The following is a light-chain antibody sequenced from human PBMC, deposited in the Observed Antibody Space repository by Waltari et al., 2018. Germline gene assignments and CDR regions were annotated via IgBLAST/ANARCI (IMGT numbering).Light chain of an antibody. Sequence: DIQMTQSPSTLSASVGDRVTITCRASQSFSSWLAWYQQKPGKAPKLLIYKASSLESGVPSRFSGSESGTEFTLTISSLQPDDFATYYCQQYNSYPRTFDQGTKVEIK. V-gene: IGKV1-5*03. CDR1: QSFSSW. CDR2: KAS. CDR3: QQYNSYPRT. J-gene: IGKJ1*01.